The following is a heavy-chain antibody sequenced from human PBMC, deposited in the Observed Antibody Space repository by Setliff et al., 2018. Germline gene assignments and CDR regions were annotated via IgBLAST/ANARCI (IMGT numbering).Heavy chain of an antibody. J-gene: IGHJ3*01. D-gene: IGHD2-8*01. V-gene: IGHV3-15*01. CDR2: IKSYGSGGTI. Sequence: GGSLSLSCAVSGLRFSDAWVSWVRQAPGKGLEWAGRIKSYGSGGTIDYAAPVEGRFTISRDDSKNTVYLQMSSLKIEDTAVYYCVHNADFIGTFNTWGQGTMVTVS. CDR3: VHNADFIGTFNT. CDR1: GLRFSDAW.